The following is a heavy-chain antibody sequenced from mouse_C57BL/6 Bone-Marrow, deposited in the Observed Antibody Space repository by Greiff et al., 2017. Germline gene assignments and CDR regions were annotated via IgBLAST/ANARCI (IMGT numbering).Heavy chain of an antibody. Sequence: EVKLLESGGGLVKPGGSLKLSCAASGFTFSDYGMHWVRQAPEKGLEWVAYISSGSSTIYYADTVKGRFTISRDNAKNTLFLQMTSLRSEDTALYYCARRYYDYWGQGTTLTVSS. CDR3: ARRYYDY. CDR2: ISSGSSTI. D-gene: IGHD2-3*01. V-gene: IGHV5-17*01. CDR1: GFTFSDYG. J-gene: IGHJ2*01.